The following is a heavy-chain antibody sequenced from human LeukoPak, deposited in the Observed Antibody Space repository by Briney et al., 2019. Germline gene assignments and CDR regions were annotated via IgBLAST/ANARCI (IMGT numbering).Heavy chain of an antibody. CDR3: ARDTVGYSSGWFDQ. J-gene: IGHJ5*02. CDR2: ISGSGSFI. D-gene: IGHD3-22*01. V-gene: IGHV3-21*01. Sequence: GGSLRLSCAASGFIFSKYAMSWVRQAPGTGLEWVASISGSGSFIFYADSVKGRFTISRDNTKNSLYLQMNSLRGEDTAVYYCARDTVGYSSGWFDQWGQGTLVTVSS. CDR1: GFIFSKYA.